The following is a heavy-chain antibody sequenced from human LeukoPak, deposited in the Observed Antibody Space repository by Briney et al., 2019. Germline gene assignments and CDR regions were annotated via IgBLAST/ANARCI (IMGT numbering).Heavy chain of an antibody. Sequence: GGSLRLSCAASGFTFSSYAMSWVRQAPGKGLEWDSAISGSGGSTYYADSVKGRFTISRDNSKNTLYLQMNSLRAEDTAVYYCARSRVRLSWFDPWGQGTLVTVSS. CDR2: ISGSGGST. CDR3: ARSRVRLSWFDP. V-gene: IGHV3-23*01. D-gene: IGHD3-16*02. CDR1: GFTFSSYA. J-gene: IGHJ5*02.